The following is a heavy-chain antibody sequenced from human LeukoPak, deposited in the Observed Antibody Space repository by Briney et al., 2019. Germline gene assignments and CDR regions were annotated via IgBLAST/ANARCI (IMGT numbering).Heavy chain of an antibody. Sequence: GESLKISCKGSGYSFTSYWIGWVRPMAGKGLEWMGIIYPGDSDTRYSPSFEGQVTISADKSISTAYLQWSSLKASDTAMYYCARRALGKRVAYIDYWGQGTLVTVSS. CDR3: ARRALGKRVAYIDY. CDR1: GYSFTSYW. CDR2: IYPGDSDT. D-gene: IGHD2-15*01. V-gene: IGHV5-51*01. J-gene: IGHJ4*02.